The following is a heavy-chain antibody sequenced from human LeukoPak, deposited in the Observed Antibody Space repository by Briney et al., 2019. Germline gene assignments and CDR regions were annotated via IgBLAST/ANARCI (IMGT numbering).Heavy chain of an antibody. D-gene: IGHD3-10*01. CDR1: GFTFRNAW. V-gene: IGHV3-15*01. J-gene: IGHJ4*02. CDR3: TTDLGLTMIRGVIVN. Sequence: GGSLRLSCAASGFTFRNAWMTWVRQAPGKGLEWVGRIKSKGDGETTDSAAPVKGRFTLSRDDSKATLYLQMNYLEAKDTAVYYCTTDLGLTMIRGVIVNWGQGALVTVSS. CDR2: IKSKGDGETT.